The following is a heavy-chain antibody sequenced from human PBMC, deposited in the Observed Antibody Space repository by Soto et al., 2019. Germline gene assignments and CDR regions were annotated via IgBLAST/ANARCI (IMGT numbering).Heavy chain of an antibody. CDR3: ARGGGGYDFWSGYYTFDY. J-gene: IGHJ4*02. CDR1: GGSFSGYY. D-gene: IGHD3-3*01. Sequence: QVQLQQWGAGLLKPSETLSLTCAVYGGSFSGYYWSRIRQPPGKGLEWSGENNHSGSTNYSPSLKSRVTISVATSKNQFSLKLSSVTAADTAVYYCARGGGGYDFWSGYYTFDYWGQGTLVTVSS. V-gene: IGHV4-34*01. CDR2: NNHSGST.